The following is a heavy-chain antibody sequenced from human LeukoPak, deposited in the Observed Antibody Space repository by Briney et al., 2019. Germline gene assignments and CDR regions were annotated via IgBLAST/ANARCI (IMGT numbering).Heavy chain of an antibody. J-gene: IGHJ6*04. V-gene: IGHV3-21*01. D-gene: IGHD3-3*01. CDR3: ARGGTRFLEWLTMDV. CDR1: GFTFSPYS. CDR2: MSSSSRYI. Sequence: GGSLRLSCAASGFTFSPYSMNWVRQAPGKGLEWVSSMSSSSRYIYYADSVKGRVAISRDNAKNSLYLQMNSLRAEDTAVYYCARGGTRFLEWLTMDVWGKGTTVTVSS.